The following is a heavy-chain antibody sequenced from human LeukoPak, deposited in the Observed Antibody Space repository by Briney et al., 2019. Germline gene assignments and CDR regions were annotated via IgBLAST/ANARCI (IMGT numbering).Heavy chain of an antibody. V-gene: IGHV3-7*01. CDR3: ARIEGSRDGYNPDY. CDR1: GFTFSSYW. Sequence: PGGSLRLSCAASGFTFSSYWMSWVRQAPGKGLEWVANIKQDGSEKYYVDSVKGRFTISRDNAKNSLYLQMNSLRAEDTAVYYCARIEGSRDGYNPDYWGQGTLVTVPS. J-gene: IGHJ4*02. CDR2: IKQDGSEK. D-gene: IGHD5-24*01.